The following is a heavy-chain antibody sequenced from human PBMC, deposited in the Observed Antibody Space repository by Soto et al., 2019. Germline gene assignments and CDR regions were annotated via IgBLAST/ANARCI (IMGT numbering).Heavy chain of an antibody. CDR3: ARTPSHFFGSTSCHAFDI. CDR2: ISPSGTT. J-gene: IGHJ3*02. CDR1: SGSLSGYY. D-gene: IGHD2-2*01. V-gene: IGHV4-34*01. Sequence: SETLSLTCSLYSGSLSGYYWSWIRQPPGKGLEWIGEISPSGTTNYSPSLKSRVSISVDTSKNQFSLNLTSLTAADTAVYYCARTPSHFFGSTSCHAFDIWGQGTMVTVSS.